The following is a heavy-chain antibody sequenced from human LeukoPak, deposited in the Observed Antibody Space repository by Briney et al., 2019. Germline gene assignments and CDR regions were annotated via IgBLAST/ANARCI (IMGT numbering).Heavy chain of an antibody. CDR1: GGSISGYY. Sequence: PSETLSLTCTVSGGSISGYYWSWIRLPPGKGLEWIAYIHYSGTTNYNPSLRSRVTISVDTSKNQFSLKVTSVTATDTAVYFCARHDSYALGSHPLDVWGQGTTVIVSS. CDR3: ARHDSYALGSHPLDV. J-gene: IGHJ6*02. CDR2: IHYSGTT. D-gene: IGHD3-10*01. V-gene: IGHV4-59*08.